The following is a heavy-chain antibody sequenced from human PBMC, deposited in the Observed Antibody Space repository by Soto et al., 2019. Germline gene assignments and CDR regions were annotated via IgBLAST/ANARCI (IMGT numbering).Heavy chain of an antibody. Sequence: GGSLRLSCAASGFTLSRYWMHWVRQAPGKRLVWVSRINSDGSSTSYADSVKGRFTISRDNAKNTLYLQMNSLRAEDTAVYYCAIAILDTALPNYILYRDPGTLGTV. CDR2: INSDGSST. J-gene: IGHJ4*02. CDR1: GFTLSRYW. CDR3: AIAILDTALPNYILY. V-gene: IGHV3-74*01. D-gene: IGHD5-18*01.